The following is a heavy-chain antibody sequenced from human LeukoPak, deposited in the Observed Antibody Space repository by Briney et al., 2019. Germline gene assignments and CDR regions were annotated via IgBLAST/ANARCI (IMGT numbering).Heavy chain of an antibody. V-gene: IGHV4-34*01. D-gene: IGHD3-16*01. CDR2: INHSGMS. CDR1: GGSFSGYY. Sequence: SETPSLTCAVYGGSFSGYYWTWIRQPPGKGLEWIGEINHSGMSAYDPSLKSRVIISVDTSKKQFSLKLTSVTAADTAIYYCARHRWTIEVETSLGRGLGGWFDPWGQGSLVTVSS. J-gene: IGHJ5*02. CDR3: ARHRWTIEVETSLGRGLGGWFDP.